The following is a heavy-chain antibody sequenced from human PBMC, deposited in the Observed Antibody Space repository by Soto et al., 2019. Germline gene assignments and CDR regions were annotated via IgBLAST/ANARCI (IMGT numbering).Heavy chain of an antibody. V-gene: IGHV3-21*01. J-gene: IGHJ3*02. CDR2: ISTTSSYI. CDR3: AREGDDYGDYKRAFDI. Sequence: EVQLVESGGGLVKPGGSLRLSCEASGFTFRSYSMNWVRQAPGKGLEWVSSISTTSSYIYYGDSVKGRFTISRDNAKNSLFLQMNSLRVEDTAIYYCAREGDDYGDYKRAFDIWGQGTTVTVSS. D-gene: IGHD4-17*01. CDR1: GFTFRSYS.